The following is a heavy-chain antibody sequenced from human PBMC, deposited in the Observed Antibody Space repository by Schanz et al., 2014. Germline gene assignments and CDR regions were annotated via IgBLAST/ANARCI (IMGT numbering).Heavy chain of an antibody. CDR3: AKDPSHGDYDYYFDY. CDR1: GFTFSTYA. D-gene: IGHD3-22*01. J-gene: IGHJ4*02. Sequence: DVQLLESGGGLVQPGASVKVSCAASGFTFSTYAMSWVRQAPGKGLEWVSAISGSGGSTYYADSVKGRFTISRDNSKNTLYLQMNSLRAEDTAVYYCAKDPSHGDYDYYFDYWGQGTLVTVSS. CDR2: ISGSGGST. V-gene: IGHV3-23*01.